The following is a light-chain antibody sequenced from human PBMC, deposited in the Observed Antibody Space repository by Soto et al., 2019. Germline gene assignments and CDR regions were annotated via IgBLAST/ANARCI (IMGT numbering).Light chain of an antibody. V-gene: IGKV3-15*01. CDR1: QSVTIN. J-gene: IGKJ1*01. CDR3: QQYNKWPQT. CDR2: GAS. Sequence: ETVLRQSPVTLSVSPGDRATLSCKASQSVTINLAWYHQRPGQGPRLLIFGASTRATGIPARFSGSGSDTEFTLTISSLQPEDFGNYYCQQYNKWPQTFGPGTKVDIK.